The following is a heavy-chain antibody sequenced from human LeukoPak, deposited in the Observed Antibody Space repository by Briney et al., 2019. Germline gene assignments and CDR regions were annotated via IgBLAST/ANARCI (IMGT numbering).Heavy chain of an antibody. Sequence: SETLSLTCTVSGGSISSSSYYWGWIRQPPGKGLEWIGSIYYSGSTNYNPSLKSRVTISVDTSKNQFSLKLSSVTAADTAVYYCARDLGYYGSGSYGPFDYWGQGTLVTVSS. CDR1: GGSISSSSYY. D-gene: IGHD3-10*01. CDR3: ARDLGYYGSGSYGPFDY. J-gene: IGHJ4*02. CDR2: IYYSGST. V-gene: IGHV4-39*07.